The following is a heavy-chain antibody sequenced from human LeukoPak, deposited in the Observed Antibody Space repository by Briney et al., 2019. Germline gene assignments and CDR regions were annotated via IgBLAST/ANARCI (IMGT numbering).Heavy chain of an antibody. J-gene: IGHJ4*02. CDR2: ISLDSGNT. D-gene: IGHD2-2*01. CDR1: GYTFANYG. CDR3: ARVTYLRPYQLDY. Sequence: GASVKVSCKASGYTFANYGINWVRQAPGQGLEWMGWISLDSGNTGYAQRVQGRVTPTTDTSTSTAYMELRSLRSDDTAVYFCARVTYLRPYQLDYWGQGTLVSISS. V-gene: IGHV1-18*01.